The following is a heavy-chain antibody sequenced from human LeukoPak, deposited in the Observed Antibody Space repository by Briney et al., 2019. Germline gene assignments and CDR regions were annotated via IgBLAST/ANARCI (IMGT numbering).Heavy chain of an antibody. D-gene: IGHD1-26*01. Sequence: GGSLRLSCAASGFTFSSYAMSWVRQAPGKGLEWVSAISGSGGSTYYADSVKGRFTISRDNSKNTLYLQMNSLRAEDTAVYYCAKKSPAIVGVRAPLDYWGQGTLVTVSS. J-gene: IGHJ4*02. V-gene: IGHV3-23*01. CDR3: AKKSPAIVGVRAPLDY. CDR1: GFTFSSYA. CDR2: ISGSGGST.